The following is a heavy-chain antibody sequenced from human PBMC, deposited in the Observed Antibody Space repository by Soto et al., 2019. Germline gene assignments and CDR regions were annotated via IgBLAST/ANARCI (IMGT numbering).Heavy chain of an antibody. V-gene: IGHV3-23*01. Sequence: EVQLLESGGGLVQPGGSLRLSCAASGFTFSNYAMSWVRQAPGKGLEWVSALSGSGGSTYYADSVKGRFTISRDNSKNTLFLQMNSLRAEDTAVYYCAKDRYCSGGSCYSEWAFDIWGQGTMVTVSS. CDR2: LSGSGGST. D-gene: IGHD2-15*01. CDR1: GFTFSNYA. J-gene: IGHJ3*02. CDR3: AKDRYCSGGSCYSEWAFDI.